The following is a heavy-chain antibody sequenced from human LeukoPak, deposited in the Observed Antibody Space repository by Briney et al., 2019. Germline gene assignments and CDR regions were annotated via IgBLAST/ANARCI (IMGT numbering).Heavy chain of an antibody. Sequence: SETLSLTCAVYGGSFSGYYWSWIRQPPGKGLEWIGEINHSGSTNYNPSLKSRVTISVDTSKNQFSLKLSSVTAADTAVYYCARRSFIRSSTSCHLFGYWGQGTLVTVSS. CDR3: ARRSFIRSSTSCHLFGY. J-gene: IGHJ4*02. D-gene: IGHD2-2*01. V-gene: IGHV4-34*01. CDR2: INHSGST. CDR1: GGSFSGYY.